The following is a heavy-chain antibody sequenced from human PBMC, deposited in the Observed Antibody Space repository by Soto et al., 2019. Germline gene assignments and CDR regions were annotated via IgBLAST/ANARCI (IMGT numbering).Heavy chain of an antibody. V-gene: IGHV3-23*01. D-gene: IGHD3-22*01. CDR2: ISASGGTT. J-gene: IGHJ6*02. CDR3: AKDLGNYYYDSSGYSSYGMDV. CDR1: GFTFRSYA. Sequence: GGSLRLSCAASGFTFRSYAMNWVRQAPGKGLEWVSAISASGGTTYYADSVKGRFTISRDNSKNTLYLQMNSLRAEDTAVYYCAKDLGNYYYDSSGYSSYGMDVWGQGTTVTVSS.